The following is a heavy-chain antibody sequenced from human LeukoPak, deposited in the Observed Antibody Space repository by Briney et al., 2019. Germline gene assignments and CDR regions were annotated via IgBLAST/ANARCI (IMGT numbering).Heavy chain of an antibody. CDR3: ARGPGLVVVVPTSAFDI. D-gene: IGHD2-15*01. J-gene: IGHJ3*02. CDR1: GYTFTGYY. CDR2: INPNSGGT. Sequence: ASVTVSCKASGYTFTGYYMHWVRQAPGQGLEWMGWINPNSGGTNYAQKFQGRVTITRDTSISTAYMELSRLRSDDTAVYYCARGPGLVVVVPTSAFDIWGQGTMVTVSS. V-gene: IGHV1-2*02.